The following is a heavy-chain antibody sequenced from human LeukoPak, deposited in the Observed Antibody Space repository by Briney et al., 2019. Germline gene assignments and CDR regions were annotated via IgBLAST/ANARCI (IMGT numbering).Heavy chain of an antibody. J-gene: IGHJ6*02. CDR1: GFTFSSYA. Sequence: PGGSLRLSCAASGFTFSSYAMSWVRQAPGKGLEWVSAISGSGGSTYYADSVKGRFTISRDNSKNTLYLQMNSLRAEDTAVYYCAKAAPLIAAYYYYGMDVWGQGTTVTVSS. CDR2: ISGSGGST. CDR3: AKAAPLIAAYYYYGMDV. V-gene: IGHV3-23*01. D-gene: IGHD5-12*01.